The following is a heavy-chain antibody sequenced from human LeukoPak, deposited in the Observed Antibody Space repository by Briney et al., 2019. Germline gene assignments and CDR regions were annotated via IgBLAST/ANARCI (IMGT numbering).Heavy chain of an antibody. J-gene: IGHJ4*02. D-gene: IGHD2-2*01. Sequence: EASVKVSCKASGGTFSSYAISWVRQAPGQGLEWMGGIIPIFGTANYAQKFQGRVTITADESTSTAHMELSSLRSEDTAVYYCGRDGGGGYCSSTSCYTFDYWGQETLVTVSS. CDR3: GRDGGGGYCSSTSCYTFDY. CDR2: IIPIFGTA. V-gene: IGHV1-69*13. CDR1: GGTFSSYA.